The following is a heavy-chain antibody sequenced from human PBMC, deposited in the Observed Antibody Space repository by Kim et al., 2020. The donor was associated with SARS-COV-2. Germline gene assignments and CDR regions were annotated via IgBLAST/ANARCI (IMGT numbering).Heavy chain of an antibody. CDR3: ARDLGYCSGGSCYSCCMDV. D-gene: IGHD2-15*01. V-gene: IGHV3-30*07. J-gene: IGHJ6*02. Sequence: GRFTISRDNSKNTLYLQMNSLRAEDTAVYYCARDLGYCSGGSCYSCCMDVWGQGTTVTVSS.